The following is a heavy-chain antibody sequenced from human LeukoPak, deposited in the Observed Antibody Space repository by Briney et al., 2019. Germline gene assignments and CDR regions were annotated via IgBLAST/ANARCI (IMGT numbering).Heavy chain of an antibody. J-gene: IGHJ3*02. CDR1: GGSISSGGYY. Sequence: SQTLSLTCTVSGGSISSGGYYWSWIRQTAGKGLEWIGRIYTRGSTNYNPSLKSRVTMSVDTSKNQFSLKLSSVTAADTAVYYCARGRYCSADICSGGDAFDIWGQGTMVSVSS. CDR3: ARGRYCSADICSGGDAFDI. D-gene: IGHD2-15*01. V-gene: IGHV4-61*02. CDR2: IYTRGST.